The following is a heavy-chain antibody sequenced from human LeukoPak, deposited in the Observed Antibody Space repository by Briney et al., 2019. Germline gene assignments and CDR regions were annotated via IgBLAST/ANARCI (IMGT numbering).Heavy chain of an antibody. J-gene: IGHJ5*02. Sequence: ASVKVSCKASGYTFTSYDINWVRQATGQGLEWMGWMNPNSGNTGYAQKFQGRVTMTRNTSISTAYMELRSLRSDDTAVYYCARDRDYDILTGYYNNWFDPWGQGTLVTVSS. V-gene: IGHV1-8*01. CDR2: MNPNSGNT. D-gene: IGHD3-9*01. CDR1: GYTFTSYD. CDR3: ARDRDYDILTGYYNNWFDP.